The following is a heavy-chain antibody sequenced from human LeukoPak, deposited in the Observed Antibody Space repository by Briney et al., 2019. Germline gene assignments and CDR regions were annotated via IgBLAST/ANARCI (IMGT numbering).Heavy chain of an antibody. CDR3: ANSGGPHYIEGELPVDY. CDR1: GFTFSSYG. Sequence: PGGSLRLSCAASGFTFSSYGMHWVRQAPGKGLEWVAVISYDGSNKYYADSVKGRFTISRDNSKNTLYLQMNSLRAEDTAVYFRANSGGPHYIEGELPVDYWGQGTLVTVSS. V-gene: IGHV3-30*18. J-gene: IGHJ4*02. D-gene: IGHD1-26*01. CDR2: ISYDGSNK.